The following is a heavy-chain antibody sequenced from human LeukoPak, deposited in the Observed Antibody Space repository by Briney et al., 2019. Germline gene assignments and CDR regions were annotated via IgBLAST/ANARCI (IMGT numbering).Heavy chain of an antibody. CDR3: TTEEGYDFWSGYYPEFDY. J-gene: IGHJ4*02. CDR1: GFPFSNAW. V-gene: IGHV3-15*01. CDR2: IKSKTDGGTT. D-gene: IGHD3-3*01. Sequence: MAGGSLRLSCAASGFPFSNAWMSWVRQAPGKGLEWVGRIKSKTDGGTTDYAAPVKGRFTISRDDSKNTLYLQMNSLKTEDTAVYYCTTEEGYDFWSGYYPEFDYWGQGTLVTVSS.